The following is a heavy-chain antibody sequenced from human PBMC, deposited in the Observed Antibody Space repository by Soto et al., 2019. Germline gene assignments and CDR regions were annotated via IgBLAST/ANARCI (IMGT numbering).Heavy chain of an antibody. Sequence: ASVKVSCKASGGTFSNYTISWVRQAPGQGLEWMGRIIPILGIANYAQKFQGRVTITADKSTSTAYMELSSLRSEDTAVYYCARGYSYGPVGMDVWGQGTTVTVSS. J-gene: IGHJ6*01. V-gene: IGHV1-69*02. CDR3: ARGYSYGPVGMDV. CDR1: GGTFSNYT. D-gene: IGHD5-18*01. CDR2: IIPILGIA.